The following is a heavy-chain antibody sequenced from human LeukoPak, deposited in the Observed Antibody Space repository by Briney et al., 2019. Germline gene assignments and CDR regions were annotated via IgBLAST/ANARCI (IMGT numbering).Heavy chain of an antibody. Sequence: ASVKVSCKASGYTFTGYYMHWVRQAPGQGIEWMGWINPNSGGTNYAQKFQGRVTMTRDTSISTAYMELSRLRSDDTAVYYCARDFNPYYYVSSGYSQWGQGTLVTVSS. CDR2: INPNSGGT. V-gene: IGHV1-2*02. J-gene: IGHJ4*02. D-gene: IGHD3-22*01. CDR3: ARDFNPYYYVSSGYSQ. CDR1: GYTFTGYY.